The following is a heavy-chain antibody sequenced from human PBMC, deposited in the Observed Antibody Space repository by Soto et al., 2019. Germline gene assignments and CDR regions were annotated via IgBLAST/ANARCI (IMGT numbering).Heavy chain of an antibody. CDR3: ARWDYGDYARFDY. CDR2: MNPKSGNT. V-gene: IGHV1-8*01. CDR1: GYTFTSHD. Sequence: QVQLVQSGAEVKKSGASVKVSCKASGYTFTSHDINWVRQATGQGLEWMGWMNPKSGNTGYAQKFQGRVTMTRNTSISTAYMEMSSLRSEDTAVYYCARWDYGDYARFDYWGQGTLVTVSS. J-gene: IGHJ4*02. D-gene: IGHD4-17*01.